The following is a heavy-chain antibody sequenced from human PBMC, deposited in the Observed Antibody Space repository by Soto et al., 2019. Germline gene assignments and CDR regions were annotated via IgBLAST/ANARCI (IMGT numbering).Heavy chain of an antibody. CDR1: GGSISSSSYY. J-gene: IGHJ5*02. CDR3: ARHRWYHYGSGSYYPDNWFDP. CDR2: IYYSGST. D-gene: IGHD3-10*01. V-gene: IGHV4-39*01. Sequence: PSETLSLTCTVSGGSISSSSYYWGWIRQPPGKGLEWIGSIYYSGSTYYNPSLKSRVTISVDTSKNQFSLKLSSVTAADTVVYYCARHRWYHYGSGSYYPDNWFDPWGQGTLVTVSS.